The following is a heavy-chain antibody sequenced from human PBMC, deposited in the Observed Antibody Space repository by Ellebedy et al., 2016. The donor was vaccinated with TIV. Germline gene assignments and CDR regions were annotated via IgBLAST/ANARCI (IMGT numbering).Heavy chain of an antibody. CDR2: INQEGSRI. J-gene: IGHJ6*02. CDR3: VRDGAYGDYSPGYYGMDV. D-gene: IGHD3-22*01. CDR1: GFTFNSYW. Sequence: GGSLRLSCAASGFTFNSYWMSRVRKAPGKGLEWVASINQEGSRIYYVDSVKGRFTISRDNAKNSGYLRMNTLRVEDTAVYHCVRDGAYGDYSPGYYGMDVWGQGTTVTVSS. V-gene: IGHV3-7*03.